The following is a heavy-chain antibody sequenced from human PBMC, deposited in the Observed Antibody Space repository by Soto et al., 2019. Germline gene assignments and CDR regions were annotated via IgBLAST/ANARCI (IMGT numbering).Heavy chain of an antibody. J-gene: IGHJ4*02. CDR1: GFTFSNYG. D-gene: IGHD1-26*01. V-gene: IGHV3-30*18. Sequence: GGSLRLSCAASGFTFSNYGMHWVRQAPGKGLEWVAVTSYDGNKRYSADFVKGRFTISRDNSKNTLYLQINSLRAEDTAVYYCAKGLGVTWELPDYWGQGTPVTVSS. CDR3: AKGLGVTWELPDY. CDR2: TSYDGNKR.